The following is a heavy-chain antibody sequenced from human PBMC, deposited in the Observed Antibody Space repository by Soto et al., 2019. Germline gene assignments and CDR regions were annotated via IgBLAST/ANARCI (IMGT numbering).Heavy chain of an antibody. CDR1: GRSMISYY. J-gene: IGHJ4*02. CDR2: IYTGGNT. CDR3: AREGDDRHFFFDS. V-gene: IGHV4-4*07. Sequence: SETLSLTCNVSGRSMISYYWSWIRRPAGKGLEWIGRIYTGGNTNYNPSLKSRVTMSVDTSKSQFSLSLTSVTAADTAVYYCAREGDDRHFFFDSWGQGTLVTVSS. D-gene: IGHD3-3*02.